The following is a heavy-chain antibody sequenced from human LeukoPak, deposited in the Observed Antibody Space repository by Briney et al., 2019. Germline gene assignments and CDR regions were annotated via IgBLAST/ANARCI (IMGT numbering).Heavy chain of an antibody. CDR3: ARDQWEYYDSSGYYIDY. V-gene: IGHV3-74*01. D-gene: IGHD3-22*01. CDR2: INSDGSST. J-gene: IGHJ4*02. Sequence: PGGSLRLSCAASGFTFSSYWMHWVRQAPGKGLVWVSRINSDGSSTSYADSVKGRFTISRDNAKNTLYLQMNSLRAEDTAGYYCARDQWEYYDSSGYYIDYWGQGTLVTVSS. CDR1: GFTFSSYW.